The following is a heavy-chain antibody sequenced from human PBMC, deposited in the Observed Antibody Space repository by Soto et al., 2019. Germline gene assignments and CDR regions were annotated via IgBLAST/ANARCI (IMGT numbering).Heavy chain of an antibody. CDR2: INHSGST. CDR3: ARRVKRYFDWLFYTDIDY. V-gene: IGHV4-34*01. D-gene: IGHD3-9*01. Sequence: PSETLSLTCAVYGGSFSGYYWSWIRQPPGKGLEWIGEINHSGSTNYNPSLKSRVTISVDTSKNQFSLKLSSVTAADTAVYYCARRVKRYFDWLFYTDIDYWGQGTLVTVSS. J-gene: IGHJ4*02. CDR1: GGSFSGYY.